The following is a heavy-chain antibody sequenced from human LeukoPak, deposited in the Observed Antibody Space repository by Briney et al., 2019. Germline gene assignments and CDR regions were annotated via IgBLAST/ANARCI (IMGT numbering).Heavy chain of an antibody. J-gene: IGHJ4*02. CDR2: ISSSSSTI. Sequence: GGSLRLSCAASGFTFSSYSTNWVRQAPGKGLEWVSYISSSSSTIYYADSVKGRFTISRDNAKNSLYLQLNSLRAEDTAVYYCARHRGGMTTRYLDYWGQGTLVTVSS. V-gene: IGHV3-48*01. D-gene: IGHD4-11*01. CDR3: ARHRGGMTTRYLDY. CDR1: GFTFSSYS.